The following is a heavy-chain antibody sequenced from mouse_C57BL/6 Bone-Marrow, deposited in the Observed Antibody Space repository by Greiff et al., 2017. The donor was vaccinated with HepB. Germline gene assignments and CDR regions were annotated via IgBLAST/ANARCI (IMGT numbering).Heavy chain of an antibody. J-gene: IGHJ2*01. V-gene: IGHV1-76*01. CDR3: ARWVVATLEYYFDY. Sequence: QVQLQQSGAELVRPGASVKLSCKASGYTFTDYYINWVKQRPGQGLEWIARIYPGSGNTYYNEKFKGKATLTAEKSSSTAYMQLSSLTSEDSAVYFCARWVVATLEYYFDYWGQGTTLTVSS. CDR2: IYPGSGNT. D-gene: IGHD1-1*01. CDR1: GYTFTDYY.